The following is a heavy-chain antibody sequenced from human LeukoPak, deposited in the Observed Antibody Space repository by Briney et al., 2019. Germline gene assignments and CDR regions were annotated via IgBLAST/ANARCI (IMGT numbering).Heavy chain of an antibody. CDR1: GFTFSSYE. D-gene: IGHD6-13*01. Sequence: GGSLRLSCAASGFTFSSYEMNWVRQAPGKGLEWVSYISSSGSTIYYADSVKGRFTISRDNAKNSLYLQMNSLRAEDMALYYCAKDITAAAGPDGAFDIWGQGTMVTVSS. V-gene: IGHV3-48*03. CDR3: AKDITAAAGPDGAFDI. CDR2: ISSSGSTI. J-gene: IGHJ3*02.